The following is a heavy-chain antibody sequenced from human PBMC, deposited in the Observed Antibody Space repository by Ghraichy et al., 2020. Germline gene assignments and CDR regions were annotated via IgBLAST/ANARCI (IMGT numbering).Heavy chain of an antibody. CDR1: GFTFSSYW. CDR3: VRTTVGAYDY. V-gene: IGHV3-74*01. D-gene: IGHD1-26*01. J-gene: IGHJ4*02. Sequence: GGSLRLSCAASGFTFSSYWMHWVRQAPGKGLVWVSRINGDGTSTSYADSVKGRFTISRDNAKNTLSLQMNSLRVEDTAMYYCVRTTVGAYDYWGQGTLVTVSS. CDR2: INGDGTST.